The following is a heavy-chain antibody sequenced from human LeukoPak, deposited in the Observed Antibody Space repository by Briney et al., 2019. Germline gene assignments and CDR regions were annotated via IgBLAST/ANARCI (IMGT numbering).Heavy chain of an antibody. Sequence: GGSLRLSCAASGFTFSSYGMHWVRQAPGKGLEWVAFIRYDGSNKYYADSVKGRFTISRDNSKNTLYLQMNSLRAEDTAVYYCAKDCLVAAAGIAYFDYWGQGTLVTVSS. CDR3: AKDCLVAAAGIAYFDY. D-gene: IGHD6-13*01. J-gene: IGHJ4*02. CDR2: IRYDGSNK. V-gene: IGHV3-30*02. CDR1: GFTFSSYG.